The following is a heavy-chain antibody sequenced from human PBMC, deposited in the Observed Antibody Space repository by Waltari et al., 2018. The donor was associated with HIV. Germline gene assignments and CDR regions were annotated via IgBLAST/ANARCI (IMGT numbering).Heavy chain of an antibody. CDR2: IKQDGSEK. D-gene: IGHD6-13*01. J-gene: IGHJ5*02. CDR1: GFTFSSYW. CDR3: ARDLYSSSWYNWFDP. V-gene: IGHV3-7*01. Sequence: EVQLVESGGGLVQPGGSLRLSCAASGFTFSSYWMSWVRQAPGKGLDWVANIKQDGSEKYYVDSVKGRFTISRDNAKNSLYLQMNSLRAEDTAVYYCARDLYSSSWYNWFDPWGQGTLVTVSS.